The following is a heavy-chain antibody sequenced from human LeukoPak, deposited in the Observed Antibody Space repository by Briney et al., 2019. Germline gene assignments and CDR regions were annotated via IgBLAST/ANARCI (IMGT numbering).Heavy chain of an antibody. CDR3: ATDHRQSSSSSYYYYMDV. J-gene: IGHJ6*03. CDR1: GYTFTNDD. CDR2: ISPYNGNT. D-gene: IGHD6-6*01. Sequence: ASVKVSCKASGYTFTNDDISWVRQAPGQGLEWMGWISPYNGNTNYAQKFQGRATMTTHTSTSTAYMELRSLRSDDTAVYYCATDHRQSSSSSYYYYMDVWGTGTTVTVSS. V-gene: IGHV1-18*01.